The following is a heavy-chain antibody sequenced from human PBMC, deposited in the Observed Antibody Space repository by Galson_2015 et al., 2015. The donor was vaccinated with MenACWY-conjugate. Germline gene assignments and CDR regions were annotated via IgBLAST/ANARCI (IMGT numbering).Heavy chain of an antibody. J-gene: IGHJ3*02. CDR1: GFSLSTYEMC. V-gene: IGHV2-70*18. CDR2: IAWRDNK. CDR3: ARMHIVLDATDAFDI. D-gene: IGHD3-22*01. Sequence: PALVKPTQTLTLTCTFSGFSLSTYEMCIYWVRQPPGKALEWLAHIAWRDNKYYTTSLKTRLSISKDTSTNQVVLTMTNVDPVDTATYYCARMHIVLDATDAFDIWGQGTMVTVSS.